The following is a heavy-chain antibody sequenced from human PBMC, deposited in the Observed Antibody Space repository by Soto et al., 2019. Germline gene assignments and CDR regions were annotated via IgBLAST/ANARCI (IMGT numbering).Heavy chain of an antibody. CDR2: IYYSGST. D-gene: IGHD2-15*01. CDR3: DRGSSCSGGSCYDDAFDI. V-gene: IGHV4-30-4*01. CDR1: GGSISSGDYY. J-gene: IGHJ3*02. Sequence: QVQLQESGPGLVKPSQTLSLTCTVSGGSISSGDYYWSWIRQPPGKGLEWIGYIYYSGSTYYNPSLKSRITISVDTSKNQCSLKLSSVTAADTAVYYCDRGSSCSGGSCYDDAFDIWGHGTMVTVSS.